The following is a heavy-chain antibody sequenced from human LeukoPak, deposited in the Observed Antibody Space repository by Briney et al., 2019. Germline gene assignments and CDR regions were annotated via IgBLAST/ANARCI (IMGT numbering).Heavy chain of an antibody. J-gene: IGHJ3*02. CDR2: ISANNGDT. D-gene: IGHD4-17*01. V-gene: IGHV1-18*04. CDR1: GYTFTSYG. CDR3: ARKPTGRAFDI. Sequence: GAPVKVSCTASGYTFTSYGISWVRQAPGQGLDYMGWISANNGDTEYAQNLQGRVTMTTDTSTSTAYMEVRSLRSDDTAVYYCARKPTGRAFDIWGQGTMVTVSS.